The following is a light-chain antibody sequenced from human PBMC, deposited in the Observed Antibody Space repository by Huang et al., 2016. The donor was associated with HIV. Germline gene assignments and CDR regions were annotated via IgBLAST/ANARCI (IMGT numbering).Light chain of an antibody. Sequence: EIVLTQSPATLSLSPGERATLSCRASQTVSSYLAWYQQKPGQAPRLLIYDASNRATGIPARFSGSGSGTDFTRTISSLEPEDFAVYYCQLRSTWPGDTFGGGTKVEIK. CDR3: QLRSTWPGDT. V-gene: IGKV3-11*01. CDR1: QTVSSY. CDR2: DAS. J-gene: IGKJ4*01.